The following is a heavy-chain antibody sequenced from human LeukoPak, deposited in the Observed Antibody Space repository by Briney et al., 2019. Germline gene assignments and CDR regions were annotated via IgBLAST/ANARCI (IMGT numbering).Heavy chain of an antibody. CDR1: GGSISSYY. CDR3: ARGRGGIYYFDY. D-gene: IGHD3-10*01. V-gene: IGHV4-59*01. J-gene: IGHJ4*02. Sequence: PSETLSLTCSVSGGSISSYYWSWIRQPPGKGLEWIGYIYYSGSTNYNPSLKNRVTISVDTSKNQFSLKLSSVTAADTAVYYCARGRGGIYYFDYWGQGTLVTVSS. CDR2: IYYSGST.